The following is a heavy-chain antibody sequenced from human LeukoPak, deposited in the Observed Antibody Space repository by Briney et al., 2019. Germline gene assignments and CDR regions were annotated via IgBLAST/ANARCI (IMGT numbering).Heavy chain of an antibody. J-gene: IGHJ4*02. CDR1: GFTFSSYW. Sequence: GGSLRLSCAASGFTFSSYWMSWVRQAPGKGLEWVANIKQDGSEKYYVDSVKGRFTISRDNAKNSLYLQMNSLRAEDTAVYYCARILWPSGSYYFDYWGQGTLVTVSS. CDR3: ARILWPSGSYYFDY. V-gene: IGHV3-7*01. D-gene: IGHD3-10*01. CDR2: IKQDGSEK.